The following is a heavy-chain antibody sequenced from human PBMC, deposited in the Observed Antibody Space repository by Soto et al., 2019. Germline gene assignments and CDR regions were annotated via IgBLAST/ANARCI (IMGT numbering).Heavy chain of an antibody. J-gene: IGHJ4*02. V-gene: IGHV3-30*03. CDR3: ARAGVVATVRLPFDF. Sequence: VVSLRISCGASGFTFSSYGMHWVRQAPVKGLEWVAVISYDVSNKYYADSVKVRFTISRDNSKNTLYLQMNSLRAEDTAVYYCARAGVVATVRLPFDFRGRGTPVPVSS. CDR1: GFTFSSYG. CDR2: ISYDVSNK. D-gene: IGHD5-12*01.